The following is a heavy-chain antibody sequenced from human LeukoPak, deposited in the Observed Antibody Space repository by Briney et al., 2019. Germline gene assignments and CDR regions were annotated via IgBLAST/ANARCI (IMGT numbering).Heavy chain of an antibody. CDR1: GGTFSSYA. CDR2: IIPIFGTA. CDR3: ARVPLTSYYYYYRHV. Sequence: SVKVSCKASGGTFSSYAISWVRQAAGQGREWMGGIIPIFGTANYAQKFQGRVTIKTDESTSTAYMEMSSLRSEDTDVYYCARVPLTSYYYYYRHVGGKGTTVTVS. V-gene: IGHV1-69*05. J-gene: IGHJ6*03.